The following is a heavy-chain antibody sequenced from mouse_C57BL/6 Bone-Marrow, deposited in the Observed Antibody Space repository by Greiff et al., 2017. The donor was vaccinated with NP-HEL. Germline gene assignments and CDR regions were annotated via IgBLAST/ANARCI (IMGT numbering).Heavy chain of an antibody. CDR2: IDPNRGGT. CDR1: GYTFTSYW. Sequence: VQLQQPGAELVKPGASVKLSCKASGYTFTSYWMHWVKQRPGRGLEWIGRIDPNRGGTKYNEKVKSKATLTVDKPSSTAYMQLSSLTSEDSAVYYYAREGDYDWFAYWGQGTLVTVSA. J-gene: IGHJ3*01. V-gene: IGHV1-72*01. D-gene: IGHD2-4*01. CDR3: AREGDYDWFAY.